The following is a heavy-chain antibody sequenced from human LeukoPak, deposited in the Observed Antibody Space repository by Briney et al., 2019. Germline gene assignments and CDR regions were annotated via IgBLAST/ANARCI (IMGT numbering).Heavy chain of an antibody. CDR2: ISSSSSTI. D-gene: IGHD6-19*01. Sequence: GGSLRLSCAASGFTFSSYSMNWVRQAPGKGLEWVSYISSSSSTIYYADSVKGRFTISRDNAKNSLYLQMNSLRAEDTALYYCAKDRVQAVAGFIDYWGQGTLVTVSS. J-gene: IGHJ4*02. CDR3: AKDRVQAVAGFIDY. V-gene: IGHV3-48*04. CDR1: GFTFSSYS.